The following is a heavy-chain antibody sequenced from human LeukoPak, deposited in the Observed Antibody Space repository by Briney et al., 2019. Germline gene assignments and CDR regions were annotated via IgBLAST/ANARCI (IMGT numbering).Heavy chain of an antibody. V-gene: IGHV3-23*01. Sequence: GGSLRLSCAASGFTFSSYAMSWVRQAPGKGLEWVSAISCSGGSTYYADSVKGRFTISRDNAKNSLYLQMNSLRAEDTAVYYCAKDRGGGIAARRGGEVYFDYWGQGTLVTVSS. D-gene: IGHD6-6*01. CDR2: ISCSGGST. J-gene: IGHJ4*02. CDR1: GFTFSSYA. CDR3: AKDRGGGIAARRGGEVYFDY.